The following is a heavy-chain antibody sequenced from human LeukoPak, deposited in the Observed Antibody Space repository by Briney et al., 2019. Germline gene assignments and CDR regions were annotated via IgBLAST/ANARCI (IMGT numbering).Heavy chain of an antibody. CDR3: AKASTKMATRHQYFQH. CDR1: GFTFSSYA. Sequence: GGSLRLSCAASGFTFSSYAMSWVRQAPGKGLEWVSAISGSGGSTYYADSVKGRFTISRDNSKNTLYLQMNSLRAEDTAVYYCAKASTKMATRHQYFQHWGQGTLVTVSS. J-gene: IGHJ1*01. V-gene: IGHV3-23*01. CDR2: ISGSGGST. D-gene: IGHD5-24*01.